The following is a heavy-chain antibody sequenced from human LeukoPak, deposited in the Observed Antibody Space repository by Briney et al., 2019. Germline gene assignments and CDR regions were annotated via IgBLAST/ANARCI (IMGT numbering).Heavy chain of an antibody. CDR2: IYYSGST. CDR3: ARDSYDYVWGSYQDKWDNWFDP. J-gene: IGHJ5*02. V-gene: IGHV4-39*07. CDR1: GGSISSSSYY. Sequence: SETLSLTCTVSGGSISSSSYYWGWIRQPPGKGLEWIGSIYYSGSTYYNPSLKSRVTISVDTSKNQFSLKLSSVTAADTAVYYCARDSYDYVWGSYQDKWDNWFDPWGQGTLVTVSS. D-gene: IGHD3-16*02.